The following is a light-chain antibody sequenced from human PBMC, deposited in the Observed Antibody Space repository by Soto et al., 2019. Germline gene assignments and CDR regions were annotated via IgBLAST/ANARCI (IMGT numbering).Light chain of an antibody. Sequence: EIVLTPSPGTLSLSPGHRATPSCSASQSVSSSYFAWYQQKPPHAPTLLLYDASNRATGIPARFSGSGSGTEFTPPISSLQSADSAVYYCQQYSNWPPFTFGQGTRLEIK. J-gene: IGKJ5*01. V-gene: IGKV3-20*01. CDR3: QQYSNWPPFT. CDR2: DAS. CDR1: QSVSSSY.